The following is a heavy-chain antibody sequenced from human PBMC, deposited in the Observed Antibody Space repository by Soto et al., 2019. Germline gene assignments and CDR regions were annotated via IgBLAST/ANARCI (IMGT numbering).Heavy chain of an antibody. V-gene: IGHV4-30-4*01. Sequence: QVQLQESGPRLVKPSQTLSLTCSVSGSNIRAGDYYWTWLRQPPGKGLEWIGYIYYSGSTYYSPSLKGRLTISVDGYRNQFSLQLDSVTAADTAVYYCARDTSIFYGGSERGMDVWGQGTTVTVSS. CDR3: ARDTSIFYGGSERGMDV. D-gene: IGHD2-21*01. CDR1: GSNIRAGDYY. J-gene: IGHJ6*02. CDR2: IYYSGST.